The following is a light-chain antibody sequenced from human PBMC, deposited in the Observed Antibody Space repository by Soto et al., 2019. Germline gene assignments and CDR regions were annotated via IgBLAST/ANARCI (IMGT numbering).Light chain of an antibody. CDR1: QNIKNY. CDR2: AAS. Sequence: DIQMTQSPSSLSASVGDRVTITCRASQNIKNYLNWYQQKPGKAPKLLIYAASSLQSGVPSRFSGSGSGTDFTLTISSLQPEDFATYYCQQSYTTPITFGQGTKVEIK. V-gene: IGKV1-39*01. CDR3: QQSYTTPIT. J-gene: IGKJ1*01.